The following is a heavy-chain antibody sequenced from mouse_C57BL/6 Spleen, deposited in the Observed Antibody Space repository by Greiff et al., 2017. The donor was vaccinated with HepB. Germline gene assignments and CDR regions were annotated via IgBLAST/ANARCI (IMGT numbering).Heavy chain of an antibody. Sequence: QVQLQQSGPELVKPGASVKISCKASGYAFSSSWMNWVKQRPGKGLEWIGRIYPGDGDTNYNGKFKGKATLTADKSSSTAYMQLSSLTSEDSAVYFGAGDYYGSSYGYFDDWGQGTTLTVSS. CDR3: AGDYYGSSYGYFDD. V-gene: IGHV1-82*01. CDR2: IYPGDGDT. CDR1: GYAFSSSW. J-gene: IGHJ2*01. D-gene: IGHD1-1*01.